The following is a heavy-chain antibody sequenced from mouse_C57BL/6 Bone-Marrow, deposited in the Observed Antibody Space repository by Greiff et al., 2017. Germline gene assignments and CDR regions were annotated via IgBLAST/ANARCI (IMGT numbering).Heavy chain of an antibody. J-gene: IGHJ3*01. CDR1: GFNIKDYY. D-gene: IGHD2-1*01. CDR3: TECYGNYAWFAY. CDR2: LDPEDGDT. Sequence: LVESGAELVRPGASVKLSCTASGFNIKDYYMHWVKQRPEQGLEWIGRLDPEDGDTEYATKFPGKATMTANTSSNTAYLQLSSLTAEDTAVYYCTECYGNYAWFAYGGQGTLVTVSA. V-gene: IGHV14-1*01.